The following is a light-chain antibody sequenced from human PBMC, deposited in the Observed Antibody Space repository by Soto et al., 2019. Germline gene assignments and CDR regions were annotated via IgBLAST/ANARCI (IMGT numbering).Light chain of an antibody. CDR3: QQYNSYST. CDR1: QSISSW. J-gene: IGKJ1*01. V-gene: IGKV1-5*01. CDR2: DAS. Sequence: DIQMTQSPSTLSASVGDIFTITCRASQSISSWLAWYQQKPGKAPKLLIYDASSLESGVPSRFSGSGSGTEFTLTISSLQPDDFATYYCQQYNSYSTLGQGTKV.